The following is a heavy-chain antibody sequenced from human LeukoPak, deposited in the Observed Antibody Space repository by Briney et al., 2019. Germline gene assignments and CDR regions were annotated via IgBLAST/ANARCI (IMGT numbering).Heavy chain of an antibody. CDR2: IGSRGGTI. Sequence: GGSLRLSCAASGFSFSLYNMNWVRQAPGKGLEWVSYIGSRGGTIYYADSVKGRFTVSRDNDKKSLYLQMDSLRAEDTAVYYCARGGNGDSAVDYWGQGTLVTVSS. CDR1: GFSFSLYN. V-gene: IGHV3-48*04. D-gene: IGHD4-17*01. J-gene: IGHJ4*02. CDR3: ARGGNGDSAVDY.